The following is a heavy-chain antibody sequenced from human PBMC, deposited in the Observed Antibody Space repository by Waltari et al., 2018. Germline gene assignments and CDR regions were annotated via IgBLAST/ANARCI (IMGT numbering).Heavy chain of an antibody. V-gene: IGHV1-69*05. CDR1: GGTFSSYA. CDR2: ISPVFGTA. CDR3: ARWSGGWGYYYGMDV. D-gene: IGHD6-19*01. J-gene: IGHJ6*02. Sequence: QVQLVQSGAEVKKPGSSVKVSCKASGGTFSSYAISWVRQAPGQGLEWMGGISPVFGTANHEQKFQGRVTITTDESTSTAYMELSSLRSEDTAVYYCARWSGGWGYYYGMDVWGQGTTVTVSS.